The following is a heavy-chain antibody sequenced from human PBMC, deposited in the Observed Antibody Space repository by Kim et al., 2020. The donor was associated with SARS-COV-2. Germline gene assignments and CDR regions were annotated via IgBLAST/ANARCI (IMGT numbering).Heavy chain of an antibody. CDR1: GGSFSGYY. V-gene: IGHV4-34*01. J-gene: IGHJ4*02. D-gene: IGHD1-26*01. Sequence: SETLSLTCAVYGGSFSGYYWSWIRQPPGKGLEWIGEINQSGSTNYNPSLKSRVTISVDTSKTQFSLKLSSVTAADTAVYYCARGKESGNYGGDWGQGTLV. CDR2: INQSGST. CDR3: ARGKESGNYGGD.